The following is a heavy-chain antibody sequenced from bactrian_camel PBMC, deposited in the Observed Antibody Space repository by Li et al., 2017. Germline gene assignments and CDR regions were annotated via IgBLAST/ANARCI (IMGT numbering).Heavy chain of an antibody. D-gene: IGHD6*01. CDR1: GLTFSSYG. CDR3: ATRFVDYIWYFAY. J-gene: IGHJ6*01. Sequence: VQLVESGGGLVQPGGSLRLSCAASGLTFSSYGMSWVRQAPGKGLEWVSSINSGDDATLYAGSVTGRFTISRDNAKNTLYLQVNSLQTDDTAMYYCATRFVDYIWYFAYWGQGTQVTVS. V-gene: IGHV3S40*01. CDR2: INSGDDAT.